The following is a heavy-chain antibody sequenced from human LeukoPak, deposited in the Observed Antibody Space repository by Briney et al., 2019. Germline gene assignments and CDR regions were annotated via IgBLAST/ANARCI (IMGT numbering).Heavy chain of an antibody. J-gene: IGHJ4*02. CDR2: INHSGST. Sequence: SETLSLTCAAYGGSFSGYYWSWIRQPPGKGLEWIGEINHSGSTNYNPSLKSRVTISVDTSKNQFSLKLSSVTAADTAVYYCARPNTAMVPYYFDYWGQGTLVTVSS. CDR1: GGSFSGYY. V-gene: IGHV4-34*01. D-gene: IGHD5-18*01. CDR3: ARPNTAMVPYYFDY.